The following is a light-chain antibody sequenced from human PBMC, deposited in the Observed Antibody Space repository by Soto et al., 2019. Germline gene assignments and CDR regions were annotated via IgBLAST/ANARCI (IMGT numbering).Light chain of an antibody. J-gene: IGKJ3*01. Sequence: DIQMTQSPSSLSASVGDRVTITCRASQGTSNYLAWYQQKPWKVPKLLIYAASTLQSGVQSRFRGSGCGSDFTLAIRGLQPVDVSTYYCQKYNCAPFYFGSGTKVDIE. CDR1: QGTSNY. CDR2: AAS. CDR3: QKYNCAPFY. V-gene: IGKV1-27*01.